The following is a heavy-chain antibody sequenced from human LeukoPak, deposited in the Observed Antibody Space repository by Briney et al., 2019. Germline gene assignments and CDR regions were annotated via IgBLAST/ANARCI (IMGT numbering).Heavy chain of an antibody. CDR2: ILYDGSNK. J-gene: IGHJ5*02. CDR3: ARDQDYYDSPHGWFDP. CDR1: GFTFSSYA. V-gene: IGHV3-30-3*01. D-gene: IGHD3-22*01. Sequence: GGSQRLSCAASGFTFSSYAMHWVRQAPGKGLEWVAVILYDGSNKYYADSVKGRFTISRDNSKNTLYLQMNSLRAEDTAVYYCARDQDYYDSPHGWFDPWGQGTLVTVSS.